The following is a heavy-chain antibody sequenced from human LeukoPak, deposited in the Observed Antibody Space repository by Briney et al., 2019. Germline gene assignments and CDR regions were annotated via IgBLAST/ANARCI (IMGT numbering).Heavy chain of an antibody. D-gene: IGHD6-13*01. Sequence: PSETLSLTCTVSGDSISGYYWTWIRQTLGKGLEWIGHIYYSGSTNYNPSLKSRVTISLDTSKNQFSLKLRSVTAADSAVYYCARNTDSSTWSWFDPWGQGTLVTVSS. J-gene: IGHJ5*02. V-gene: IGHV4-59*08. CDR2: IYYSGST. CDR3: ARNTDSSTWSWFDP. CDR1: GDSISGYY.